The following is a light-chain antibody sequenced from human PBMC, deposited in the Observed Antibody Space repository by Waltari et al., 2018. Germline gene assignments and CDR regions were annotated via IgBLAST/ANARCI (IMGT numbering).Light chain of an antibody. CDR1: NSKIGSNI. CDR2: SND. V-gene: IGLV1-44*01. CDR3: ATWDDRLTGVV. J-gene: IGLJ2*01. Sequence: QSALTQPPSASGTPGQRVTISCSGSNSKIGSNIVTWYQQLPGTAPKLLIYSNDHRPSGVPDRFSGSKSGTSASLAISGLQSEDEADYYCATWDDRLTGVVFGGGTKVTVL.